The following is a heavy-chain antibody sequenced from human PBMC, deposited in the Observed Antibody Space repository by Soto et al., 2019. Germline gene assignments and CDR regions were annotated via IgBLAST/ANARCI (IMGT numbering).Heavy chain of an antibody. CDR2: IWYDGSNK. D-gene: IGHD3-16*01. CDR3: ARDGAPGEYSYYGMDV. V-gene: IGHV3-33*01. Sequence: GGSLRLSCAASGFTFSSYGMHWVRQAPGKGLEWVAVIWYDGSNKYYADSVKGRFTISRDNSKNTLYLQMNSLRAEDTAVYYCARDGAPGEYSYYGMDVWGQGTTVTVSS. J-gene: IGHJ6*02. CDR1: GFTFSSYG.